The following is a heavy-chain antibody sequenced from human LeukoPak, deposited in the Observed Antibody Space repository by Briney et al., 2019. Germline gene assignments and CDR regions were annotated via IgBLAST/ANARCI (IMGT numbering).Heavy chain of an antibody. V-gene: IGHV3-23*01. Sequence: GGSLRLSCAASGFTFSNYAMSWVRQAPGKGLEWVSAISGSGGTGTYYAESVKGRFTISRDNSKNTLYLQMNSLRAEDTAVYYCARKGQGSNWAAEYFQNWGQGTLVTVSS. CDR1: GFTFSNYA. CDR2: ISGSGGTGT. J-gene: IGHJ1*01. D-gene: IGHD6-13*01. CDR3: ARKGQGSNWAAEYFQN.